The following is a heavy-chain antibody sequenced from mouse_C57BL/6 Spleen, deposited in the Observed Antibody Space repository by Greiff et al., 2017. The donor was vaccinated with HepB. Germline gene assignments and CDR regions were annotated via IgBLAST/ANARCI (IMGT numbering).Heavy chain of an antibody. D-gene: IGHD1-2*01. J-gene: IGHJ4*01. CDR2: INPGSGGT. CDR3: AREGLHSAMDY. V-gene: IGHV1-54*01. CDR1: GYAFTNYL. Sequence: QVQLQQSGAELVRPGTSVKVSCKASGYAFTNYLIEWVKQRPGQGLEWIGVINPGSGGTNYNEKFKGKATLTADKSSSTAYMQLSSLTSEDSAVYFCAREGLHSAMDYWGQGTSVTVSS.